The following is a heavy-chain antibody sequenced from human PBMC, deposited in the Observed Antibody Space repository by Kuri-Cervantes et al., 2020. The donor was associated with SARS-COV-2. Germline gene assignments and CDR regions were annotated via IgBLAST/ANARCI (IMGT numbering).Heavy chain of an antibody. D-gene: IGHD6-6*01. CDR1: GYTFTGYY. J-gene: IGHJ6*02. Sequence: ASVKVSCKASGYTFTGYYMHWVRQAPGQGLEWMGWINPNSGGTNYAQKFQGRVTMTEDTSTDTAYMELSSLRSEDTAVYYCARDSGEQLVLDYYYYYGMDVWGQGTTVTVSS. V-gene: IGHV1-2*02. CDR2: INPNSGGT. CDR3: ARDSGEQLVLDYYYYYGMDV.